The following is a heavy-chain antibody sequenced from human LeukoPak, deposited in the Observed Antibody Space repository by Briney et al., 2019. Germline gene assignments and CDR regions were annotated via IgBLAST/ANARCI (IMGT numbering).Heavy chain of an antibody. V-gene: IGHV1-69*13. D-gene: IGHD1-1*01. CDR1: GGTFSTYA. CDR2: IIPILGTA. Sequence: GASVKVSCKPSGGTFSTYAISWVRQAPGQGLEWMGGIIPILGTAKYAKKFQGRVTITADEFTSTAHMELSSLRSEDTAVYYCARWNWIENRRDWYFDLWGRGTLVTVSS. J-gene: IGHJ2*01. CDR3: ARWNWIENRRDWYFDL.